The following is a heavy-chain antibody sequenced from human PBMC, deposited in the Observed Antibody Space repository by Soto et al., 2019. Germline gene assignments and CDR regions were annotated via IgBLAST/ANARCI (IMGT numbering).Heavy chain of an antibody. CDR1: GGTFSSYA. Sequence: SVKVSCKASGGTFSSYAISWVRQAPGPGLEWMGGIIPIFGTANYAQKFEGRGTITADESTSTAYMELSSRRSEDKSVYYCAREGHYYDSSGYAYYFDYWGQGSLVTVSS. CDR2: IIPIFGTA. CDR3: AREGHYYDSSGYAYYFDY. V-gene: IGHV1-69*13. D-gene: IGHD3-22*01. J-gene: IGHJ4*02.